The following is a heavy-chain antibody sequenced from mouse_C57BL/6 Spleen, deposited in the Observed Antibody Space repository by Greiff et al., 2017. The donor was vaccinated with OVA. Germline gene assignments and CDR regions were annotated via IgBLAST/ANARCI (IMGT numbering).Heavy chain of an antibody. D-gene: IGHD3-3*01. Sequence: EVQLVESGGGLVQPGGSMKLPCAASGFTFSDDWMDWVRQSPGKGLEWVAEIRNKADNHATYYADSVKGRFTISRDVSKSSVYLQMNSLRAEDTGIYYCTRREKGLLDYRGQGTTLTVSS. CDR1: GFTFSDDW. CDR3: TRREKGLLDY. V-gene: IGHV6-6*01. J-gene: IGHJ2*01. CDR2: IRNKADNHAT.